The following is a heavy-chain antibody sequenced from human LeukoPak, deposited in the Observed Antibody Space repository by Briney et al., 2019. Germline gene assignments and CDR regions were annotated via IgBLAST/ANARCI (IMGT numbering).Heavy chain of an antibody. V-gene: IGHV3-33*01. CDR1: GFTFSSYG. CDR3: ARDLSSGRYSGMDV. D-gene: IGHD1-26*01. Sequence: GGSLRLSCAASGFTFSSYGMHWVGQAPGKGLEGVAVIWYDGMNKDYADSVKGRFTISRDNSKNTLYMQMNRLRAEDTAVYYCARDLSSGRYSGMDVWGQGTTVTVSS. CDR2: IWYDGMNK. J-gene: IGHJ6*02.